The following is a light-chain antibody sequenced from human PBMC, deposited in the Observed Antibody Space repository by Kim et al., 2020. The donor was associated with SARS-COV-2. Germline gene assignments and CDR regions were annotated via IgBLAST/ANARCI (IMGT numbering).Light chain of an antibody. V-gene: IGLV1-40*01. J-gene: IGLJ1*01. CDR3: QSYDSSLSGSEV. CDR2: GNN. Sequence: VTITCTGSSCNIGAGYEVHWYQQFPGTAPKLLIYGNNNRPPGVPDRFSGAKSGTSASLAITGLQAEDEADYYCQSYDSSLSGSEVFGTGTKVTVL. CDR1: SCNIGAGYE.